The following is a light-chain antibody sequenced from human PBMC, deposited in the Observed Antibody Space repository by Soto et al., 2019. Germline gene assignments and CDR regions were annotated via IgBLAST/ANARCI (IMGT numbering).Light chain of an antibody. CDR2: DVS. V-gene: IGLV2-14*01. CDR3: SSYTSSSTRV. CDR1: SNDVGGYNY. J-gene: IGLJ1*01. Sequence: QSALTQPASVSGSPGQSITISCTGTSNDVGGYNYVSWYQQHPGKAPKLVIFDVSDRPSGVSNRFSGSKSGNTASLTISGLQAEDEADYYCSSYTSSSTRVFGTGTKVTVL.